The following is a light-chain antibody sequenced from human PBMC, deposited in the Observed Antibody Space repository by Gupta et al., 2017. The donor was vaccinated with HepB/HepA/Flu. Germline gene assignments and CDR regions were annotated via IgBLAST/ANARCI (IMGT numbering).Light chain of an antibody. J-gene: IGKJ4*01. CDR2: LAS. V-gene: IGKV2-28*01. Sequence: EIVLTQSPLSLPVSPGEPASISCRSNQSLSHSNGDTYLDWYLQKPGQSPHLLIFLASSRACGVPDRFSGVGSDTEFTLNISRGEAEDVGIYYCTQALQTPFTFGRGTKVDIK. CDR1: QSLSHSNGDTY. CDR3: TQALQTPFT.